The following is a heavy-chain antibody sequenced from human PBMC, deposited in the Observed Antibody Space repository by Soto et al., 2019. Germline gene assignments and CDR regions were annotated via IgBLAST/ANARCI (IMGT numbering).Heavy chain of an antibody. V-gene: IGHV3-7*03. J-gene: IGHJ4*02. CDR2: IKQDGSEK. CDR3: ASRRAGNDF. CDR1: GFTFSSSY. Sequence: EVQLVESRGGLVKPGGSLRLSCAASGFTFSSSYMTWVRQAPGKGLEWVANIKQDGSEKNYVDSVRGRFTISRDNVKNSVFLQMNDLRVDDTAVYYCASRRAGNDFWGQGALVTVSS.